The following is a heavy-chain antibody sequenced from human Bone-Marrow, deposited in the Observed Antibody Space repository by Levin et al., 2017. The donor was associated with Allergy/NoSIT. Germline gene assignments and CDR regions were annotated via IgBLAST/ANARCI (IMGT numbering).Heavy chain of an antibody. Sequence: LSLTCAASGFTFGNYAMTWVRQGPGKGLEWVSTVSDSGGGTHYADSVKGRFTISRDNSKNTLYLQMNSLRAEDTAVYYCAKSFSYGSGYYYNAFDMWGQGTMVTVSS. J-gene: IGHJ3*02. D-gene: IGHD3-10*01. CDR2: VSDSGGGT. CDR1: GFTFGNYA. V-gene: IGHV3-23*01. CDR3: AKSFSYGSGYYYNAFDM.